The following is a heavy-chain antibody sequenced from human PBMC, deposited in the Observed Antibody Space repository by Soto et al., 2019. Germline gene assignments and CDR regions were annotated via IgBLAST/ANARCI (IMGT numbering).Heavy chain of an antibody. CDR2: IYYNGNT. Sequence: QVQLHESGPGLVKPSQTLSLTCTVSGGSISDDDYYWTWIRQSPGKGLEWIGHIYYNGNTYYNPSLKSRLTMSLETSQNQFSLHLTSVIAADSALYFCARATTVTSSFFFYALDVWGQGTTVTVSS. CDR1: GGSISDDDYY. CDR3: ARATTVTSSFFFYALDV. V-gene: IGHV4-30-4*01. J-gene: IGHJ6*02. D-gene: IGHD4-17*01.